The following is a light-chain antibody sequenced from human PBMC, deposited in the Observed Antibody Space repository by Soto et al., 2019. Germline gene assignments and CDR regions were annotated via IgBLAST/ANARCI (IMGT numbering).Light chain of an antibody. J-gene: IGLJ3*02. CDR2: DGT. CDR1: SSDVGGYDH. CDR3: SSYTNKDTIL. V-gene: IGLV2-14*03. Sequence: QSALTQPASVSGSPGQSITISCTGTSSDVGGYDHVSWYQQHPGKAPKLIISDGTVRPSGISRRFSGSKSDNTASLAVYGLQTEDEADYYCSSYTNKDTILFGGGTKLTVL.